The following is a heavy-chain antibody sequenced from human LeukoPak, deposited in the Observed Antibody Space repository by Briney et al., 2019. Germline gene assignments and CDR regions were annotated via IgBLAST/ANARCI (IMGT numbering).Heavy chain of an antibody. CDR3: ARVLSGSWDWFDP. D-gene: IGHD3-22*01. V-gene: IGHV3-74*01. CDR1: GFTFSSYW. J-gene: IGHJ5*02. Sequence: GGSLRLSCAASGFTFSSYWMHWVRQAPGKGLVWVSRINTDGSRITYADSVKGRFTISRDNAMNTVYLQMNSLRAEDTAVYYCARVLSGSWDWFDPWGQGTLVAVSS. CDR2: INTDGSRI.